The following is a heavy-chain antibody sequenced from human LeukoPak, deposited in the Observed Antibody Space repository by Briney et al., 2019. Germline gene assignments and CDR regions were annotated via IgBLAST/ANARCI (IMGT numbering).Heavy chain of an antibody. D-gene: IGHD6-6*01. CDR1: GGSFSGYY. V-gene: IGHV4-34*01. CDR3: ARDGLVTAFDY. CDR2: INHSGST. J-gene: IGHJ4*02. Sequence: SETLSLTCAVCGGSFSGYYWSWIRQPPGKGLEWIGEINHSGSTNYNPSLKSRVTISVDTSKNQFSLKLSSVTAADTAVYYCARDGLVTAFDYWGQGTLVTVSS.